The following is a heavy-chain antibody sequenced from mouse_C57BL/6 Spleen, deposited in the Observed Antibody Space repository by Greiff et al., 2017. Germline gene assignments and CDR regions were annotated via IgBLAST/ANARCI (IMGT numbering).Heavy chain of an antibody. J-gene: IGHJ2*01. D-gene: IGHD2-2*01. V-gene: IGHV1-64*01. CDR3: ARRSTMVTTGYYFDY. CDR2: IHPNSGST. Sequence: QVQLQQPGAELVKPGASVTLSCKASGYTFTSYWMHWVKQRPGQGLEWIGMIHPNSGSTNYNEKFKSKATLAVDKSSSTAYMQLSSLTSEDSAVYYCARRSTMVTTGYYFDYWGQGTTLTVSS. CDR1: GYTFTSYW.